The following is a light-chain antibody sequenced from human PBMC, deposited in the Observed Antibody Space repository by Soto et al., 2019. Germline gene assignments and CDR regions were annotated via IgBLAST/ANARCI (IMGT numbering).Light chain of an antibody. CDR3: TSFTNSYTWV. J-gene: IGLJ3*02. CDR2: EVS. V-gene: IGLV2-14*01. CDR1: SSDVGGYNY. Sequence: SALTQPASVSGSPGQSITISCTGTSSDVGGYNYVSWFQQHPGKVPKLMIYEVSHRPSGVSDRFSGSKSGSTASLTISGLQAEDEADYYCTSFTNSYTWVFGGGTKLTVL.